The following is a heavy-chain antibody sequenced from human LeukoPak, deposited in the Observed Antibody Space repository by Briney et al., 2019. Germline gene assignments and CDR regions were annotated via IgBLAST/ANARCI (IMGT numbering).Heavy chain of an antibody. CDR3: AKDRGENGVIDY. J-gene: IGHJ4*02. V-gene: IGHV3-30-3*02. Sequence: GGSLRLSCAASGITFSSYAMHWVRQAPGKGLEWVAVISYDGSNKYYADSVKGRFTISRDNSKNTLYLQMNSLRAEDTAVYYCAKDRGENGVIDYWGQGTLVTVSS. CDR2: ISYDGSNK. CDR1: GITFSSYA. D-gene: IGHD3-10*01.